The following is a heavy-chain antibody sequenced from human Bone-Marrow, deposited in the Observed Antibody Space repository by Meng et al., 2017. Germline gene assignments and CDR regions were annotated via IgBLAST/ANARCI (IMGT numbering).Heavy chain of an antibody. J-gene: IGHJ6*02. D-gene: IGHD2/OR15-2a*01. V-gene: IGHV4-39*07. Sequence: GSLRLSCTVSGGSISSSSYYWGWIRQPPGKGLEWIGEINHSGSTNYNPSLKSRVTISVDTSKNQFSLKLSSVTAADTAVYYCAILGSIQDYYYGMDVWGQGTTVTVSS. CDR2: INHSGST. CDR1: GGSISSSSYY. CDR3: AILGSIQDYYYGMDV.